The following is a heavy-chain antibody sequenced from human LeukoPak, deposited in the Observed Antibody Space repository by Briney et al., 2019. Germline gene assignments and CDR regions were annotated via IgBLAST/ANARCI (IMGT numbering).Heavy chain of an antibody. D-gene: IGHD6-19*01. Sequence: GASVKVSCKASGYTFTNYYRHWVRQAPGQGLEWMGWINPNSGGTNYAQKFQGRLTMTRDTSISTAYMELNNLRSDDTAVYYCASVSGRGVDYWGQGTLVTVSS. CDR2: INPNSGGT. CDR3: ASVSGRGVDY. J-gene: IGHJ4*02. V-gene: IGHV1-2*02. CDR1: GYTFTNYY.